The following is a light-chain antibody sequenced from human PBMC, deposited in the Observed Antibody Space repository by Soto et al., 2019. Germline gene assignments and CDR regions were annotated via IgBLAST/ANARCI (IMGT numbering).Light chain of an antibody. CDR2: AAS. Sequence: DIQMTQSPSPLYASVGDRVTITCRASQSIRSYLNWFQQKPGKAPRLLVYAASRLESGVPSRFSGRGSGTDFTLTISSLQPEDFATYYCQQSFSTPQTFGPGT. J-gene: IGKJ3*01. CDR3: QQSFSTPQT. V-gene: IGKV1-39*01. CDR1: QSIRSY.